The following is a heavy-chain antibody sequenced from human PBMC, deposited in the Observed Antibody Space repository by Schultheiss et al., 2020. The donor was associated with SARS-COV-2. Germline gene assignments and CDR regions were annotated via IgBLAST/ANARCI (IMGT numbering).Heavy chain of an antibody. V-gene: IGHV3-23*01. Sequence: GGSLRLSCAASGFTFSSYEMNWVRQAPGKGLEWVSAISGSGGSTYYADSVKGRFTISRDNSKNTLYLQMNSLRAEDTAVYYCARDGDGDYPIDYWGQGTLVTVSS. CDR2: ISGSGGST. J-gene: IGHJ4*02. D-gene: IGHD4-17*01. CDR1: GFTFSSYE. CDR3: ARDGDGDYPIDY.